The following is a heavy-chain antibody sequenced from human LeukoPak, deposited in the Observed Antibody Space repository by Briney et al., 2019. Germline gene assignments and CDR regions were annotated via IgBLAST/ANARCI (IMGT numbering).Heavy chain of an antibody. CDR3: AKAHNWNYWFDP. V-gene: IGHV4-38-2*02. J-gene: IGHJ5*02. CDR1: NYPISSGFY. D-gene: IGHD1-7*01. Sequence: PSETLSLTCTVSNYPISSGFYWGWIRQPPGKGLEWIASIYHSGSTYINPSLKSRVTISIDTSKNNFSLKLNSMTAADTAVYYCAKAHNWNYWFDPWGQGTLVTVSS. CDR2: IYHSGST.